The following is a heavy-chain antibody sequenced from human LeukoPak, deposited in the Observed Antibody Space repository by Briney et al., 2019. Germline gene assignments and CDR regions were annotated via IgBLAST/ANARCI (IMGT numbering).Heavy chain of an antibody. CDR1: GFTVSSYW. J-gene: IGHJ5*02. V-gene: IGHV3-7*01. CDR3: ARDRHLLWFGELSGWFDP. D-gene: IGHD3-10*01. Sequence: GGSLRLSCAASGFTVSSYWMSWVRQAPGKGLEWVANIKQDGSEKYYVDSVKGRFTISRDNAKNSLYLQMNSLRAEDTAVYYCARDRHLLWFGELSGWFDPWGQGTLVTVSS. CDR2: IKQDGSEK.